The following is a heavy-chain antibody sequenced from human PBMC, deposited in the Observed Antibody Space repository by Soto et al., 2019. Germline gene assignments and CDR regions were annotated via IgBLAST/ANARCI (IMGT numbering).Heavy chain of an antibody. CDR2: IYYSGST. J-gene: IGHJ4*02. CDR3: ARRYGASFDY. D-gene: IGHD4-17*01. V-gene: IGHV4-59*01. CDR1: GGSISSYY. Sequence: QVQLQESGPGLVKPSETRSLTCTVSGGSISSYYWSWIRQPPGKGLEWIGYIYYSGSTNYNPSLKSRVTITVDTSKNQFPLKLSSVTAADTAVYYCARRYGASFDYWGQGTLVTVSS.